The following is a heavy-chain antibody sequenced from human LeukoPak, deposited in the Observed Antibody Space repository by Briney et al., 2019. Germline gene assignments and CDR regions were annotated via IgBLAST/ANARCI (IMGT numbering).Heavy chain of an antibody. V-gene: IGHV3-21*01. CDR2: ISSSSSYI. Sequence: GGSLRLSCAASGFTFSSYSMDWVRQAPGKGLEWVSSISSSSSYIYYADSVKGRFTISRDNAKNSLYLQMNSLRAEDTAVYYCGGYQLLYYYYGMDVWGQGTTVTVSS. CDR3: GGYQLLYYYYGMDV. D-gene: IGHD2-2*01. J-gene: IGHJ6*02. CDR1: GFTFSSYS.